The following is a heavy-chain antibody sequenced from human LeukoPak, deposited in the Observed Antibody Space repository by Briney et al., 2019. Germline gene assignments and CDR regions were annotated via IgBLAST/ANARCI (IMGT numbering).Heavy chain of an antibody. CDR2: ISAYNGNT. V-gene: IGHV1-18*01. D-gene: IGHD4-23*01. J-gene: IGHJ6*02. CDR3: AREAPYGGNSPDYYYYGMDV. CDR1: GYTFTSYG. Sequence: ASVKVSCKASGYTFTSYGISWVRQAPGQGLEWMGWISAYNGNTNYAQKLQGRVTMTTDTSTSTAYMELRSLRSGGTAVYYCAREAPYGGNSPDYYYYGMDVWGQGTTVTVSS.